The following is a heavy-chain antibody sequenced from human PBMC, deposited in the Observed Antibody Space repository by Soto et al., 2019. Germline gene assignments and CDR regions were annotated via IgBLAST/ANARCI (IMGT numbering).Heavy chain of an antibody. D-gene: IGHD3-16*02. CDR2: INAANGNT. V-gene: IGHV1-3*05. CDR3: ARSAVSPFGGLIGPFDY. J-gene: IGHJ4*02. CDR1: GFTFTKNA. Sequence: QVQLVQSGAEEKKPGASVTVSCKASGFTFTKNAIHWVRQAPGQRPEWMGWINAANGNTNYSQKFQGRVTIIRDTSASTANMELTSLRSEATAVYYCARSAVSPFGGLIGPFDYWGQGTLVTVSS.